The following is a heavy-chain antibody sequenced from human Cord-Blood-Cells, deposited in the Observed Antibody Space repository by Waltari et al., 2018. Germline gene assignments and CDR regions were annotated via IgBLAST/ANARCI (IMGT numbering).Heavy chain of an antibody. V-gene: IGHV1-69*12. CDR1: GGTFSSYA. D-gene: IGHD2-2*01. CDR3: ARVYCSSTSCPYYYYGMDV. CDR2: LIPIFGTA. J-gene: IGHJ6*02. Sequence: QLQLVQSGAEVKQPRSSVNVSCTAPGGTFSSYAISRLRQSAGRRLEWMGGLIPIFGTANYAQKFQGRVTITADESTSTAYMELSSLRSEDTAVYYCARVYCSSTSCPYYYYGMDVWGQGTTVTVSS.